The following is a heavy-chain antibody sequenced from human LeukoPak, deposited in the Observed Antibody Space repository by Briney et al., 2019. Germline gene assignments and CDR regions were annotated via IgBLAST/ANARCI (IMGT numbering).Heavy chain of an antibody. CDR2: VNHSGTA. CDR3: ASLNPFSGRRNAFDI. J-gene: IGHJ3*02. CDR1: GGSFSGYY. V-gene: IGHV4-34*01. D-gene: IGHD1-26*01. Sequence: SETLSLTCAVHGGSFSGYYWSWIRQPPGQGLEWIGEVNHSGTARYNPSLESRVTISVDTSKSQSSLNVYFVTATDTAVYYCASLNPFSGRRNAFDIWGQGAMVTVSS.